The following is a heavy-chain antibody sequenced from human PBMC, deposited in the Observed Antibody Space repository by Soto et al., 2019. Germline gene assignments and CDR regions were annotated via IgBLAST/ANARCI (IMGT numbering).Heavy chain of an antibody. V-gene: IGHV4-34*01. CDR3: ARDFLSSRWYKISSYYGMDV. CDR2: INHSGST. D-gene: IGHD6-13*01. Sequence: PSETLSLTCAVYGGSFSGYYWSWIRQPPGKGLEWIGEINHSGSTNYNPSLKSRVTISVDTSKNQFSLKLSSVTAADTAVYYCARDFLSSRWYKISSYYGMDVWVQGNMVTVS. CDR1: GGSFSGYY. J-gene: IGHJ6*02.